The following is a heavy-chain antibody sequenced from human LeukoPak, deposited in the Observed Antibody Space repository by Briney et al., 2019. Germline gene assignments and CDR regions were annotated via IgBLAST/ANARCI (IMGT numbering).Heavy chain of an antibody. Sequence: GGSLRLSCAASGFTFSSFGMHWVRQAPGKGLEWVAVIWYDGSNKYYADSVKGRFTISRDNSKNTLYLQMNSLRAEDTALYYCASGGTYFDYWGQGTLVTVSS. CDR1: GFTFSSFG. CDR2: IWYDGSNK. D-gene: IGHD2-15*01. J-gene: IGHJ4*02. V-gene: IGHV3-33*01. CDR3: ASGGTYFDY.